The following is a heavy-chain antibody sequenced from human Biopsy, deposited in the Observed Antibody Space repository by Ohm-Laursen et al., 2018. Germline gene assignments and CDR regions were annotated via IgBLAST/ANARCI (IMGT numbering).Heavy chain of an antibody. Sequence: SDTLSLTCPVSGGPIKSYYWNWIRQSPGKGLEWIGFIYYTGHTNYNPSLKSRATISVDTSKNQFSLKVISVTAADTAVYYCARLTGDPSYWGQGILVTVSS. CDR1: GGPIKSYY. V-gene: IGHV4-59*07. D-gene: IGHD7-27*01. CDR3: ARLTGDPSY. J-gene: IGHJ4*02. CDR2: IYYTGHT.